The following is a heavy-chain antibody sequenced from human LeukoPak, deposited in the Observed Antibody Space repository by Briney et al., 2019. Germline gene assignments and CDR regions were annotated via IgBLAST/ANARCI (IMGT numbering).Heavy chain of an antibody. CDR1: GFTFSSYG. J-gene: IGHJ4*02. CDR3: AKALFVVVPAAPFDY. V-gene: IGHV3-30*02. Sequence: GGSLRLSCAASGFTFSSYGMHWVRQAPGKGLEWVAVIWYDGSNKYYADSVKGRFTISRDNSKNTLYLQMNSLRAEDTAVYYCAKALFVVVPAAPFDYWGQGTLVTVSS. D-gene: IGHD2-2*01. CDR2: IWYDGSNK.